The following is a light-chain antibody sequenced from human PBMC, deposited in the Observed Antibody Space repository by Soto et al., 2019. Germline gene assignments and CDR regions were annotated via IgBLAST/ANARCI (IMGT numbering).Light chain of an antibody. CDR1: QSISTW. CDR3: QQYNSYSPLT. V-gene: IGKV1-5*03. CDR2: KAS. J-gene: IGKJ4*01. Sequence: DIQMTQSPSTLPASVGDRVTITCRANQSISTWLAWYQQKPGKAPNLLIYKASRLETGVPSRFSGSGSGTEFTLAFSFLQPDDFATYYCQQYNSYSPLTFGGGTKV.